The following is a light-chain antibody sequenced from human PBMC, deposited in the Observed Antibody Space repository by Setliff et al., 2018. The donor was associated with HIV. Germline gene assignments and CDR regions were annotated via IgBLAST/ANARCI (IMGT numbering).Light chain of an antibody. V-gene: IGLV2-14*03. J-gene: IGLJ1*01. CDR1: SSDVGGYNY. CDR2: DVS. CDR3: SSYTSANTWV. Sequence: QSVLTQPASVSGSPGQSITISCTGTSSDVGGYNYVSWYQHQPGKAPKLMIYDVSNRPSGVSNRFSGSKSGSTASLTISGLQTEDEADYYCSSYTSANTWVFGTGTKV.